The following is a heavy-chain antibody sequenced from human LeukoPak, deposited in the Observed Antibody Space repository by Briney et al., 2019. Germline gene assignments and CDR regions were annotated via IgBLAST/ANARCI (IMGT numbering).Heavy chain of an antibody. V-gene: IGHV4-38-2*01. CDR1: GYSISSGYY. CDR2: IYHSGST. D-gene: IGHD7-27*01. J-gene: IGHJ4*02. Sequence: SETLSLTCAVSGYSISSGYYWGWIRQPPGKGLEWIGSIYHSGSTYYNPSLKCRVTISVDTSKNQFSLKLSSVTAADTAVYYCARISNWLPDYWGQGTLVTVSS. CDR3: ARISNWLPDY.